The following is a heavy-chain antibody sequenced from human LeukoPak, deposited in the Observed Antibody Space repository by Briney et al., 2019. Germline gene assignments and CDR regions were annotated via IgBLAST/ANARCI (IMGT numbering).Heavy chain of an antibody. CDR3: ARELIGTVTSGF. CDR2: ISSSGSTI. J-gene: IGHJ4*02. V-gene: IGHV3-48*03. Sequence: GGSLRLSCAASGFTFSSFQMNWVCQAPGKGLEWVSFISSSGSTIYYADSVKGRFTISRDNAKNSLYLQMNSLRAEDTAVYYCARELIGTVTSGFWGQGTLVTVSS. CDR1: GFTFSSFQ. D-gene: IGHD4-17*01.